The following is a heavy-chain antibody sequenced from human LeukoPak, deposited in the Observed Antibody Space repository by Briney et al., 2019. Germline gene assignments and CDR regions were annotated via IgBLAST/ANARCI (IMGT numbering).Heavy chain of an antibody. V-gene: IGHV4-59*08. CDR1: GGSISSYY. CDR3: ARLGLPNAFDI. J-gene: IGHJ3*02. Sequence: KPSETLSLTCTVSGGSISSYYWSWIRQPPGKGLECIGYISNSGSTNYNPSLKGRVTISADTSKNQFSLKLSSVTAADTAVYFCARLGLPNAFDIWGQGTMVTVS. D-gene: IGHD2-15*01. CDR2: ISNSGST.